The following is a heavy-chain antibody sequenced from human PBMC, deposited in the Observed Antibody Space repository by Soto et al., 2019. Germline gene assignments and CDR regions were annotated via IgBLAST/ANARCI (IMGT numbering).Heavy chain of an antibody. CDR3: ARGNQYYYGSGSYYNNWFDP. CDR2: ISHSGST. D-gene: IGHD3-10*01. V-gene: IGHV4-34*01. Sequence: SETLSLTCAVYGGSFSGFYWSWIRQPPGRGLEWIGEISHSGSTNYNPSLKSRVTISVDTSKNQFSLKLSSVTAADTAVYYCARGNQYYYGSGSYYNNWFDPWGQGTLVTASS. CDR1: GGSFSGFY. J-gene: IGHJ5*02.